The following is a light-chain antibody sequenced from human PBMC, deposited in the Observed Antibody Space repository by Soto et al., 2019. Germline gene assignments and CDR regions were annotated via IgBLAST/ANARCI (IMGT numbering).Light chain of an antibody. J-gene: IGKJ1*01. Sequence: EIVLTQSPGTLSLSPGERATLSCRASQSVSSRYLAWYQQKPGQAPRPLIYATSSRATDVPDRFSGSGSGTDFTLTISRLEPEDFAVYYCQQYDSSWTFGQGTKVDIK. CDR1: QSVSSRY. V-gene: IGKV3-20*01. CDR3: QQYDSSWT. CDR2: ATS.